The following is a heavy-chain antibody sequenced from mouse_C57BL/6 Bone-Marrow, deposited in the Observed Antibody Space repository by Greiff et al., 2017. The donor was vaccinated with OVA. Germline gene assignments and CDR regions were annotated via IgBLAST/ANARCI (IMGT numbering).Heavy chain of an antibody. CDR2: IWSGGST. CDR3: ARNLYYGSSFGYWYFDV. D-gene: IGHD1-1*01. Sequence: VQLQQSGPGLVQPSQSLSITCTVSGFSLTSYGVHWVRQSPGQGLEWLGVIWSGGSTDYNAAFISRLSISKDNPKCQVFFKMNSLQADDTAIYYCARNLYYGSSFGYWYFDVWGTGTTVTVSS. V-gene: IGHV2-2*01. J-gene: IGHJ1*03. CDR1: GFSLTSYG.